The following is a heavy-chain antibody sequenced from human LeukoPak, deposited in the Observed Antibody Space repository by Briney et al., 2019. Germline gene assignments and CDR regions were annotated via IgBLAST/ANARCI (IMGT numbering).Heavy chain of an antibody. CDR2: IWYDGSNK. J-gene: IGHJ6*02. Sequence: PGRSLRLSCAASGFTFSSYGMHWVRQAPGKGLEWVAVIWYDGSNKYYADSVKGRFTISRDNSKNTLYLQMNSLRVEDTAVYYCACDILTEYGMDVWGQGTTVTVSS. CDR3: ACDILTEYGMDV. D-gene: IGHD3-9*01. CDR1: GFTFSSYG. V-gene: IGHV3-33*01.